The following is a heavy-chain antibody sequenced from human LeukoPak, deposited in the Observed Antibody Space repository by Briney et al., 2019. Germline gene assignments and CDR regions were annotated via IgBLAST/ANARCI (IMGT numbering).Heavy chain of an antibody. CDR1: GFTFGDYA. Sequence: SLRLSCTASGFTFGDYAMSWFRQAPGKGLEWVGFIRSKAYGGTTEYAASVKGRFTISRDDSKSIAYLQMNSLKTEDTAVYYCTRQWTVAGTDYFDYWGQGTLVTVSS. CDR2: IRSKAYGGTT. J-gene: IGHJ4*02. D-gene: IGHD6-19*01. CDR3: TRQWTVAGTDYFDY. V-gene: IGHV3-49*03.